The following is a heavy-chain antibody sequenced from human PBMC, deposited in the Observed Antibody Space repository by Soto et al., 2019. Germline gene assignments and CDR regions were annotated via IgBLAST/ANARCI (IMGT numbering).Heavy chain of an antibody. Sequence: QVQLVQSGAEVKKPGSSVKVSCKASGGTFSSYAISWVRQAPGQGLEWMGGIIPIFGTANNAQKFQGRVTITADKSTSTAYMELSSLRSEDTAVYYCASSRMGGYYPYYYYGMDVWGQGTTVTVSS. V-gene: IGHV1-69*06. D-gene: IGHD3-3*01. CDR1: GGTFSSYA. J-gene: IGHJ6*02. CDR3: ASSRMGGYYPYYYYGMDV. CDR2: IIPIFGTA.